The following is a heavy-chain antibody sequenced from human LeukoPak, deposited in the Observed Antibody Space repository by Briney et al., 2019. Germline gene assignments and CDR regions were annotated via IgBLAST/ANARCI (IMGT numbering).Heavy chain of an antibody. CDR2: LDPMDDQI. CDR1: GYSLTELS. J-gene: IGHJ4*02. CDR3: AAEDCSSTSCSLDN. V-gene: IGHV1-24*01. D-gene: IGHD2-2*01. Sequence: ASVKVSCKVSGYSLTELSIHWVRQAPGKGLEWLGGLDPMDDQIIYAQKFQGRVTMTEDTSTDTASMELSSLRSDDAAVYYCAAEDCSSTSCSLDNWGQGTLVTVSS.